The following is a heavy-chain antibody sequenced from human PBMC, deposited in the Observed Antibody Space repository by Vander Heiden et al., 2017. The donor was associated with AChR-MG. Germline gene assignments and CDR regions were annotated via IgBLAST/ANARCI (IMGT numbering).Heavy chain of an antibody. J-gene: IGHJ6*02. CDR1: GYTFTGYY. V-gene: IGHV1-2*02. CDR3: ARAFRDYDSSGYSYYYGMDV. Sequence: QVQLVQSGAEVKKPGASVKVSCKASGYTFTGYYMHWVRQAPGQGLEWMGWINPNSGGTNYAQKFQGRVTMTRDTSISTAYMELSRLRSDDTAVYYCARAFRDYDSSGYSYYYGMDVWGQGTTVTVSS. CDR2: INPNSGGT. D-gene: IGHD3-22*01.